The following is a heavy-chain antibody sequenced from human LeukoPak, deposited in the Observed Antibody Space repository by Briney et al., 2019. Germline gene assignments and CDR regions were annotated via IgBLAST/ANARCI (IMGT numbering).Heavy chain of an antibody. V-gene: IGHV1-18*01. CDR3: ARATYDILTGSIGYYYGMDV. Sequence: ASVKVSCKSSGYTFTSYGISWVRQAPGQGLEWMGWISAYNGNTDYAQKLQGRVTMTTDTSTSTAYMELRGLRSDDTAVYYCARATYDILTGSIGYYYGMDVWGQGTTVTVSS. J-gene: IGHJ6*02. D-gene: IGHD3-9*01. CDR2: ISAYNGNT. CDR1: GYTFTSYG.